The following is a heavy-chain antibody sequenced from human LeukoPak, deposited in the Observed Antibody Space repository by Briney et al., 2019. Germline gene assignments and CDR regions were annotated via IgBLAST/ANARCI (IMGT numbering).Heavy chain of an antibody. CDR1: GFTFDDYA. D-gene: IGHD6-13*01. CDR3: AKGIAAAEDYYGMDV. Sequence: PGGSLRLSCAASGFTFDDYAMHWVRQVPGKGLEWVSSINWNSGSIVYADSVRGRFHISRDNAKNSLYLQMNGLRGEDTAFYYCAKGIAAAEDYYGMDVWGQGTSVTVSS. CDR2: INWNSGSI. V-gene: IGHV3-9*01. J-gene: IGHJ6*02.